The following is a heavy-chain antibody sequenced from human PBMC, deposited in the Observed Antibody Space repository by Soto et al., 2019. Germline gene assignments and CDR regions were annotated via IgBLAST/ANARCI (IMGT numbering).Heavy chain of an antibody. CDR3: ARSLLQGDF. J-gene: IGHJ4*02. V-gene: IGHV1-18*01. CDR2: INTSNDNK. Sequence: GASVKVSCKASGYTFTNYGISWVRQAPGEGLEWVGWINTSNDNKLYAQKLQGRLTLTTDTSTSTAYMDLTTLGSDDTAVYFCARSLLQGDFWGQGTLVTVSS. CDR1: GYTFTNYG. D-gene: IGHD2-21*01.